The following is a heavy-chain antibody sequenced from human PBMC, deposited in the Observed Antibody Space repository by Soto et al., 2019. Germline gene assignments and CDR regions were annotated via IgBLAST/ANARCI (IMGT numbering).Heavy chain of an antibody. Sequence: GGSLRLSCAASGFTFSSYAMHWVRQAPGKGLEWVAVISYDGSNKYYADSVKGRFTISRDNSKNTLYLQMNSLRVEDTAVYYCARGSSGYSYGPGYWGQGTLVTVSS. CDR3: ARGSSGYSYGPGY. D-gene: IGHD5-18*01. V-gene: IGHV3-30-3*01. CDR2: ISYDGSNK. J-gene: IGHJ4*02. CDR1: GFTFSSYA.